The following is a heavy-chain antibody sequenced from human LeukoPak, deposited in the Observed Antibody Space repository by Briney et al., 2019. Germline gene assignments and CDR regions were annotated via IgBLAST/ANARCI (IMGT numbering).Heavy chain of an antibody. CDR2: IYTTGST. V-gene: IGHV4-59*13. J-gene: IGHJ4*02. CDR3: AGMRITTPTVRALDY. CDR1: VRPLCTYY. Sequence: PSETLSLTCTVPVRPLCTYYWPWTPEPPGKGLEGIGFIYTTGSTNFHPSLKGRVTISVDTSKNQFSLKLSSVTAADSAVYYCAGMRITTPTVRALDYWGEGTLVTVSS. D-gene: IGHD3-10*02.